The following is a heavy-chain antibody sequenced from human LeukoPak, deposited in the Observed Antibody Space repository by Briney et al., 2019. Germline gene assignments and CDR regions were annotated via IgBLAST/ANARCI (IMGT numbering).Heavy chain of an antibody. Sequence: PWVSLTLSCAGSGFTFRSYHRIWLRQAPGQGLEWVSYISTSGTTIYYADSAKGRFTTTRENDKNSLYLKMNSPGAEDTAVYYCVAAGFDYWGQGTLVTVSS. CDR3: VAAGFDY. V-gene: IGHV3-48*03. CDR1: GFTFRSYH. J-gene: IGHJ4*02. CDR2: ISTSGTTI.